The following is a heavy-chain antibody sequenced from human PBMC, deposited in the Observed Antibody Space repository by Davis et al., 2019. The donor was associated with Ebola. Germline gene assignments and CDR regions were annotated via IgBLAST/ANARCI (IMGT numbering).Heavy chain of an antibody. Sequence: SVKVSCKASGGSFSRYAVTWVRQAPGRGLEWVGGIIPILRTTDNAQKFQGRVTFTVDESTSTAYMELRSLTFDDTAVYYCARGKDTGWFGWFDPWGQGTLVTVSS. CDR3: ARGKDTGWFGWFDP. D-gene: IGHD3-10*01. CDR2: IIPILRTT. CDR1: GGSFSRYA. J-gene: IGHJ5*02. V-gene: IGHV1-69*13.